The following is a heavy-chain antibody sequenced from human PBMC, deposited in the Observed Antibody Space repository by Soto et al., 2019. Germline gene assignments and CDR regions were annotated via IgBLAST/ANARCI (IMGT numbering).Heavy chain of an antibody. Sequence: PWGSLRLSCAASGFTFSSYAMSWVRQAPGKGLEWVSAISGSGGSTYYADSVKGRFTISRDNSKNTLYLQMNSLRAEDTAVYYCAKDYTRFLEWPYFDYWGQGTLVTVSS. D-gene: IGHD3-3*01. J-gene: IGHJ4*02. CDR2: ISGSGGST. V-gene: IGHV3-23*01. CDR1: GFTFSSYA. CDR3: AKDYTRFLEWPYFDY.